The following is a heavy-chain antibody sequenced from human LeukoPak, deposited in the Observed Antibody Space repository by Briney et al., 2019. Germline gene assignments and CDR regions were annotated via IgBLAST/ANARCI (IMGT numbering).Heavy chain of an antibody. CDR2: INHSGST. Sequence: SETLSLTCAVYGGSFSGYYWSWIRQPPGKGLEWIGEINHSGSTNYNPSLKSRVTISVDTSKNQFSLKLSSVTAADTAVYYCARGLAGSGTLAAFDIWGQGTMVTVSS. D-gene: IGHD2-2*01. CDR1: GGSFSGYY. V-gene: IGHV4-34*01. CDR3: ARGLAGSGTLAAFDI. J-gene: IGHJ3*02.